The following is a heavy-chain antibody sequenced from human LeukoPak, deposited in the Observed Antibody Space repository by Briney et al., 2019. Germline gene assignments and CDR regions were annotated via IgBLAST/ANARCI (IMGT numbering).Heavy chain of an antibody. Sequence: SETLSLTCAVYGGSFSGYYWSWIRQPPGKGLEWIGEINHSGSTNYNPSLKSRVTISVDTSKNQFSLKLSSVTAADAAVYYCARGKVQQWLVPHFDYWGQRTLVTVSS. CDR2: INHSGST. CDR1: GGSFSGYY. V-gene: IGHV4-34*01. CDR3: ARGKVQQWLVPHFDY. J-gene: IGHJ4*02. D-gene: IGHD6-19*01.